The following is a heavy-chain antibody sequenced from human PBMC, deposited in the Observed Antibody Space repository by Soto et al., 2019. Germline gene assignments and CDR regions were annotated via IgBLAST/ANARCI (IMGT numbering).Heavy chain of an antibody. V-gene: IGHV3-23*01. CDR2: ISRGGST. J-gene: IGHJ4*02. Sequence: EVQLLESGGGLVQPGGSLRLSCAASGFTFSSYAMSWVRQAPGKGLEWVSGISRGGSTYYADSVKGRFTFSRDNSKNTLYLQMNSLRVEDTAVYYCAKVLGPYGDYGGSFDYWGQGTLVTVSS. CDR1: GFTFSSYA. D-gene: IGHD4-17*01. CDR3: AKVLGPYGDYGGSFDY.